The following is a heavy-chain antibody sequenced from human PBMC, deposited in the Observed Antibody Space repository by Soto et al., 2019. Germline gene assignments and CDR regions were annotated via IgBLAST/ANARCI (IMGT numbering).Heavy chain of an antibody. CDR3: TTGGRYSYGAFDY. Sequence: GGSLRLSCAASGFPFSNAWMNWVRQAPGKGLEWVGRIKSKTDGGTTDYAAPVKGRFTISRDDSKNTLYLQMNSLKTEDTAVYYCTTGGRYSYGAFDYWGQGTLVTVSS. CDR1: GFPFSNAW. J-gene: IGHJ4*02. D-gene: IGHD5-18*01. V-gene: IGHV3-15*07. CDR2: IKSKTDGGTT.